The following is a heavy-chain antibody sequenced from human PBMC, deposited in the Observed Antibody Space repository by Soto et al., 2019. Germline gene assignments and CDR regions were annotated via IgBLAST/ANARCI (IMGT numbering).Heavy chain of an antibody. J-gene: IGHJ4*02. Sequence: PSETLSLTCDVSGVSISSGNWWCWVRQPPGKGLEWLAEVYNDGSANYHPSLESRATISVDRSKNQFSLRLSSVTAADTGKYYCARLVYDSRLNYLYFDHWGQGTLVTVSS. CDR3: ARLVYDSRLNYLYFDH. CDR1: GVSISSGNW. D-gene: IGHD3-22*01. CDR2: VYNDGSA. V-gene: IGHV4-4*02.